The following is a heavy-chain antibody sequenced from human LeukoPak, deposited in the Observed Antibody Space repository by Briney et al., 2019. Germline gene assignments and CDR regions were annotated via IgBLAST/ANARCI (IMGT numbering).Heavy chain of an antibody. CDR2: VRSSSTYM. V-gene: IGHV3-21*01. D-gene: IGHD2-15*01. CDR1: GFTFSSYT. J-gene: IGHJ6*02. Sequence: GETLRLSCAASGFTFSSYTMNWVRQAPGKGLKWVSSVRSSSTYMFYADSVKGRFSISRDNAKNSLYLQMNSLRAEDTAVYYCAREGGGSPYGMDVWGQGTTVTVSS. CDR3: AREGGGSPYGMDV.